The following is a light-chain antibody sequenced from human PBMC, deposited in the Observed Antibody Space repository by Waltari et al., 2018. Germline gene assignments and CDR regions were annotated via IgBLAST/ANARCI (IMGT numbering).Light chain of an antibody. V-gene: IGLV3-21*02. CDR1: DLASKS. J-gene: IGLJ2*01. CDR2: GDT. Sequence: SYVLTQPPSVSVAPGQTARLTCGGNDLASKSVPWNQQKPGQAPVVVVYGDTDRPPGIPGRFSGSNSGNTATLIISRVEAGDEADYYCQVWDSGSHHVLFGGGTKLTVL. CDR3: QVWDSGSHHVL.